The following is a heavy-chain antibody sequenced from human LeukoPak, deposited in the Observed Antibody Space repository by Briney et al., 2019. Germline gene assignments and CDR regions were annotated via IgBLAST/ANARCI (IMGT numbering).Heavy chain of an antibody. CDR3: AREGFVRYFDWLLSFYFDY. J-gene: IGHJ4*02. V-gene: IGHV3-7*04. CDR2: IKKDGSEK. D-gene: IGHD3-9*01. CDR1: GFTFSRYW. Sequence: SGGSLRLSCEASGFTFSRYWMSWVRQAPGKGLEWVANIKKDGSEKYYVDSVKGRFTIFRDNAKNSLYLQLNSLSAEDTAVYYCAREGFVRYFDWLLSFYFDYWGQGALVTVSS.